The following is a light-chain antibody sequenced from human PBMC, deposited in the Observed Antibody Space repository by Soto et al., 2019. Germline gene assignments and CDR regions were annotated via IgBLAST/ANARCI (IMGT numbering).Light chain of an antibody. CDR2: GAS. Sequence: EIVLTQSPGTLSLSPGERATLSCRASQTVSNSYIAWYQQKPGQAPRLLIYGASSRATGIPDRCSGSGSGTDFILNISRLEPEDFAVYYCQQYGSSPCTFGQANKVEI. CDR1: QTVSNSY. V-gene: IGKV3-20*01. J-gene: IGKJ1*01. CDR3: QQYGSSPCT.